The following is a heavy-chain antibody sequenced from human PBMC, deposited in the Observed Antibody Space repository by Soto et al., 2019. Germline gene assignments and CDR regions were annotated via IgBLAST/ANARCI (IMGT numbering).Heavy chain of an antibody. CDR2: ILYDGKKN. V-gene: IGHV3-30*18. CDR3: AKGGRQWLVTSDFNY. D-gene: IGHD6-19*01. Sequence: GGSLRLSCAASGFPFSSYGMHWVRQAPGKGLEWVALILYDGKKNYYADSVKGRFTISRDNSKNTLYLQMNSLRAEDTAVYYCAKGGRQWLVTSDFNYWGQGALVTVSS. CDR1: GFPFSSYG. J-gene: IGHJ4*02.